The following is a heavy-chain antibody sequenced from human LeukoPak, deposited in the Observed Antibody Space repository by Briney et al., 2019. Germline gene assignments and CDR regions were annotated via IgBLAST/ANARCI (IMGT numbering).Heavy chain of an antibody. V-gene: IGHV3-7*01. Sequence: GGSLRLSCAASGFTFSTYWMAWVRQAPGKGLEWVANIKGDESAKHQADSVKGRFTISRDNAQNSVYLQMSSLRGEDTAVYYCARDVGGSLDYWGQGTLVTVSS. CDR1: GFTFSTYW. CDR3: ARDVGGSLDY. J-gene: IGHJ4*02. CDR2: IKGDESAK. D-gene: IGHD1-26*01.